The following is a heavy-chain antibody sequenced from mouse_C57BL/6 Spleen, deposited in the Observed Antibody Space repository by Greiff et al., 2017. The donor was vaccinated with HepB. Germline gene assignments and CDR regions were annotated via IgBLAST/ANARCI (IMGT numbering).Heavy chain of an antibody. CDR3: ARITGGRGFDY. Sequence: VQLQQPGAELVMPGASVKLSCKASGYTFTSYWMHWVKQRPGQGLEWIGEIDPSDSYTNYNQKFKGKSTLTVDKSSSPAYMQLSSLTSEDSAVYYCARITGGRGFDYWGQGTTLTVSS. V-gene: IGHV1-69*01. CDR2: IDPSDSYT. CDR1: GYTFTSYW. D-gene: IGHD1-1*01. J-gene: IGHJ2*01.